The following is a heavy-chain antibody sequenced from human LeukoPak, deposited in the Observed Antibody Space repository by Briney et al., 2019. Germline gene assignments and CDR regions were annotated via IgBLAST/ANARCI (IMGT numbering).Heavy chain of an antibody. CDR3: ARGGGRAAAGRFDY. J-gene: IGHJ4*02. D-gene: IGHD6-13*01. Sequence: GGSLRLSCAASGINFRSSGMHWVRQAPGKGLEWVTFIQNDGSDKSYAASVKGRFTISGDNSKNTVYLHMNSLRADDTALYYCARGGGRAAAGRFDYWGQGTLVTVSS. V-gene: IGHV3-30*02. CDR2: IQNDGSDK. CDR1: GINFRSSG.